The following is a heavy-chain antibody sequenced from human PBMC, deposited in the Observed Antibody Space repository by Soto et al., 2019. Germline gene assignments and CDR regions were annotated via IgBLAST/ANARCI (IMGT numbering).Heavy chain of an antibody. Sequence: QVQLVQSGAEVKKPGASVKVSCKASGYNFNSYTISWVRQAAGQGLEWMGRISAYNGNTNYAQKLQGRVTMTTDTSTSTAYMELRSLRSDDTALYHCARVVVAIGHWFDPWGQGTLVTVSS. D-gene: IGHD2-15*01. CDR2: ISAYNGNT. CDR3: ARVVVAIGHWFDP. CDR1: GYNFNSYT. J-gene: IGHJ5*02. V-gene: IGHV1-18*01.